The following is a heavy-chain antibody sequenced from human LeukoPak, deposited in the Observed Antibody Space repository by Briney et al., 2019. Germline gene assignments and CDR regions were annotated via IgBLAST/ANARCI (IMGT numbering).Heavy chain of an antibody. D-gene: IGHD3-10*01. CDR3: AREVRGSGSYYNVYFDY. V-gene: IGHV4-59*01. CDR1: GGSIGSYY. CDR2: IYYSGST. Sequence: SETLSLTCTVSGGSIGSYYWSWIRQPPGKGLEWIGYIYYSGSTNYNPSLKSRVTISVDTSKNQFSLKLSSVTAADTAVYYCAREVRGSGSYYNVYFDYWGQGTLVTVSS. J-gene: IGHJ4*02.